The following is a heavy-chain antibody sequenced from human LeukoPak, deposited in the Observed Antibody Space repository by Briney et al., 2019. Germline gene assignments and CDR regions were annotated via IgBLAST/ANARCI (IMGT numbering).Heavy chain of an antibody. CDR1: IDSFSNYH. V-gene: IGHV4-34*01. Sequence: SETLSLTCAVYIDSFSNYHWNWIRQTPAKGMEWIGEVNESGGTNISPSLRSRVILSVDTSKNQFSLKLISVTVADTAVYYCARVDTAMVTGWWFDPWGQGILVTVSS. J-gene: IGHJ5*02. CDR3: ARVDTAMVTGWWFDP. D-gene: IGHD5-18*01. CDR2: VNESGGT.